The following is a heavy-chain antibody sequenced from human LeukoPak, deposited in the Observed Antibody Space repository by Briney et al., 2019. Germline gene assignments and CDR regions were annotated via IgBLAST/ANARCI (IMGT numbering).Heavy chain of an antibody. J-gene: IGHJ3*02. V-gene: IGHV3-11*04. CDR3: AKDPTAGDAFDI. CDR1: GFTFSDYY. Sequence: GGSLRLSCAASGFTFSDYYMSWIRQAPGKGLEWVSYISSSGSTIYYADSVKGRFTISRDNSKSTLYLQMNSLRAEDTAVYYCAKDPTAGDAFDIWGQGTMVTVSS. CDR2: ISSSGSTI.